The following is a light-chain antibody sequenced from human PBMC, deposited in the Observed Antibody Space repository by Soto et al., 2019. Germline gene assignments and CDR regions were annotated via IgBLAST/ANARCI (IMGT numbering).Light chain of an antibody. CDR1: QSISNY. CDR2: AAS. CDR3: QQSHSTPLT. V-gene: IGKV1-39*01. Sequence: DIQMTQCPSSLSTSFGDRVTITCRASQSISNYLNWYQQKPGQAPKLLIYAASSLQSGVPSRFSGSGFGTDFTLTISSLQPEDFATYYCQQSHSTPLTFGGGTKVDIK. J-gene: IGKJ4*01.